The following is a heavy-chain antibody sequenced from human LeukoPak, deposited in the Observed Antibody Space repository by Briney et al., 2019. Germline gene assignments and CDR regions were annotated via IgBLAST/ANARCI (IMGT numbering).Heavy chain of an antibody. D-gene: IGHD6-19*01. CDR1: GGTFSSYA. CDR3: AADSSGWSDDSLDI. V-gene: IGHV1-69*13. J-gene: IGHJ3*02. CDR2: IIPIFGTA. Sequence: ASVKVSCKASGGTFSSYAISWVRQAPGQGLEWMGGIIPIFGTANYAQKFQGRVTITADESTSTAYMELSSLRSEDTAVYYCAADSSGWSDDSLDIWGQGTMVTVSS.